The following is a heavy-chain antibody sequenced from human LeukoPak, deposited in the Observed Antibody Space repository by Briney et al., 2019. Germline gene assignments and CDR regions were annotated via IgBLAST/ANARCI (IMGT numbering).Heavy chain of an antibody. Sequence: GGSLRLSCAASGFTFSSYAMSWVRQAPGKGLEWVSAISGSGGSTYYADSVKGRFTISRDNAKNSLYLQMNSLRAEDTAVYYCARNAVAGHFDYWGQGTLVTVSS. CDR3: ARNAVAGHFDY. D-gene: IGHD6-19*01. CDR2: ISGSGGST. CDR1: GFTFSSYA. V-gene: IGHV3-23*01. J-gene: IGHJ4*02.